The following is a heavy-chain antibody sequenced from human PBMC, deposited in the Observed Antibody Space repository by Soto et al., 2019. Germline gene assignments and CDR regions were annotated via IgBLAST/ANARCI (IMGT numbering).Heavy chain of an antibody. CDR1: GFTVSIDH. Sequence: GGSLRLSCASSGFTVSIDHMSWVRQAPGKGLEWVSVIYRGGSTYYADSVKGRFTISRDNSKNTLFLQMNSLRAEDTAVYYCARPGEYCNRASCFGHWGQGSLVTVSS. D-gene: IGHD2-2*01. CDR3: ARPGEYCNRASCFGH. J-gene: IGHJ4*02. V-gene: IGHV3-53*01. CDR2: IYRGGST.